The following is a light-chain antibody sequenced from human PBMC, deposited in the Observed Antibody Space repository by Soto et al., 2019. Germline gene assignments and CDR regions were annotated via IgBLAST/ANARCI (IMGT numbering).Light chain of an antibody. V-gene: IGLV2-14*01. Sequence: QSVLTQPASVSGSPGQSITISCTGTSSDIGGFNFVSWYQHHPGKAPKLLIYEVSDQASGVSNRFSGSKSGNTASLTISGLQAEDEADYYCSSYTRGNTYVFGTGTKVTVL. J-gene: IGLJ1*01. CDR1: SSDIGGFNF. CDR2: EVS. CDR3: SSYTRGNTYV.